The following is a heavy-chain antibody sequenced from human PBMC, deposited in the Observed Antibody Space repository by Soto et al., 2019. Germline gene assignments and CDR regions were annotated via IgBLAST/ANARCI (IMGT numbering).Heavy chain of an antibody. Sequence: PSETLSLTCDVSGGSTMISSYYCAWIRQPPGKGLEWIGSMYYSGGTYYNPSLKSRVTMSVDTSKNQFSLRLNSVTAADTAFYYCARHTIVGATPYHFDYWGQGILVTVSS. CDR2: MYYSGGT. J-gene: IGHJ4*02. V-gene: IGHV4-39*01. D-gene: IGHD1-26*01. CDR1: GGSTMISSYY. CDR3: ARHTIVGATPYHFDY.